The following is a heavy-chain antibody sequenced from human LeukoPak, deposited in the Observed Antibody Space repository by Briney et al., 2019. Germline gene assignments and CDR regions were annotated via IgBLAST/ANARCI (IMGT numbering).Heavy chain of an antibody. Sequence: GASVKVSCKASGYTFTSYFIHWVRQAPGQGLEWMGIINPNGGATNYAQKFQGRVTMTRNTSISTAYMELSSLRSEDTAVYYCARGRLLRYYYYGMDVWGQGTTVTVSS. D-gene: IGHD2/OR15-2a*01. CDR1: GYTFTSYF. CDR3: ARGRLLRYYYYGMDV. J-gene: IGHJ6*02. V-gene: IGHV1-46*01. CDR2: INPNGGAT.